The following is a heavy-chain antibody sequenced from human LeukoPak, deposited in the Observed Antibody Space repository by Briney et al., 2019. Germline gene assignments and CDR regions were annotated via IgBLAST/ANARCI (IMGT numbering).Heavy chain of an antibody. CDR3: ANRGTFYYGSGSYFPFFDY. Sequence: GGSLRLSCAASGFTFSSYSMSWVRQAPGKGLEWVSAISAAGGTTYYADSVKGRFTISRDNSKNTLYLQMNSLRAEDTAVYYCANRGTFYYGSGSYFPFFDYWGQGILVTVSS. CDR1: GFTFSSYS. J-gene: IGHJ4*02. CDR2: ISAAGGTT. D-gene: IGHD3-10*01. V-gene: IGHV3-23*01.